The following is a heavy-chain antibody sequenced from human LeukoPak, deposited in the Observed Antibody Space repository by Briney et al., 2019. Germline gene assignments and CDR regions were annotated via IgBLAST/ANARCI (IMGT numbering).Heavy chain of an antibody. D-gene: IGHD3-22*01. Sequence: GGSLRLSCAASGFTFSSYGMHWVRQAPGKGLERVAVISYDGSNKYYADSVKGRFTISRDNSKNTLYLQMNSLRAEDTAVYYCAKVRVVVVIPYYFDYWGQGTLVTVSS. J-gene: IGHJ4*02. CDR3: AKVRVVVVIPYYFDY. CDR1: GFTFSSYG. V-gene: IGHV3-30*18. CDR2: ISYDGSNK.